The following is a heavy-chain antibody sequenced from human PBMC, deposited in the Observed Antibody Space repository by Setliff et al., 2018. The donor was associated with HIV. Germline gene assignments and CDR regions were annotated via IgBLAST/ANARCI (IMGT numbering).Heavy chain of an antibody. V-gene: IGHV1-2*06. CDR3: AKPRIFDSFDA. CDR1: TFLVTGYN. D-gene: IGHD2-15*01. Sequence: AASVKVSCKALTFLVTGYNIHWVRLAPGHGPGWLGRINPNNGGTDYAQKFQGRVTMSLDTSTNTVYLELKGLTSDDTAVYYCAKPRIFDSFDAWGPGTVVTV. CDR2: INPNNGGT. J-gene: IGHJ3*01.